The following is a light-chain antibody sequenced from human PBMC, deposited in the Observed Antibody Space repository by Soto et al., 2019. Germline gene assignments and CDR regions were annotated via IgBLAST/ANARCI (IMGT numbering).Light chain of an antibody. CDR1: SSNIGGYNV. CDR3: CSYVGATTYV. J-gene: IGLJ1*01. V-gene: IGLV2-23*01. Sequence: QSALTQPASVSGSPGQSITISCSGTSSNIGGYNVVSWYQQHPGKAPKVTVYEGIKRPSGVSDRFSGSTSGSTASLTISGFQAEDEAEYYCCSYVGATTYVFGSGTKVTVL. CDR2: EGI.